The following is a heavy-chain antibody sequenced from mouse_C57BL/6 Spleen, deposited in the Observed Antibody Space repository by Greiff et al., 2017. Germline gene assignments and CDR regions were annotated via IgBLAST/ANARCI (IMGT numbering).Heavy chain of an antibody. CDR1: GYTFTSYW. J-gene: IGHJ4*01. Sequence: QVQLQQSGAELVRPGSSVKLSCKASGYTFTSYWMHWVKQRPIQGLEWIGNIDPSDSETHYNQKFKDKATLTVDKSSSTAYMQLSSLTSEDSAVYYCARRDDGYYYWGQGTSVTVSS. CDR2: IDPSDSET. D-gene: IGHD2-3*01. V-gene: IGHV1-52*01. CDR3: ARRDDGYYY.